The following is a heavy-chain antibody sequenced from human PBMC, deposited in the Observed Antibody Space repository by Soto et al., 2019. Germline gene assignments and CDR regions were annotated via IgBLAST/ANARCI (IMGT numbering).Heavy chain of an antibody. Sequence: QVQLVESGGGVVQPGRSLRLSCAASGFTFSSYGMHWVRQAPGKGPEWVAVISYDGSNKYYADSVKGRFTISRDNSKNTLYLQMNSLRAEDTAVYYCANSINGYNYEKDYYYYGMDVWGQGTTVTVSS. J-gene: IGHJ6*02. CDR3: ANSINGYNYEKDYYYYGMDV. D-gene: IGHD5-12*01. CDR2: ISYDGSNK. CDR1: GFTFSSYG. V-gene: IGHV3-30*18.